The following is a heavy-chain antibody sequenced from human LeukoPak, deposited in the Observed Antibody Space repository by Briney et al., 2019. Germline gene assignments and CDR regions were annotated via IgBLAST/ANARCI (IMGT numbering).Heavy chain of an antibody. CDR1: GGSISSSSYY. Sequence: PSETLSLTCTVSGGSISSSSYYWGWIRQSPGKGLEWIGSIYYSGNTYYNPSLNSRVTITVDTSKKQFSLQLSSVTAADTTVYYCARSHIVAVTGFAFDIWGQGTLVTVSS. J-gene: IGHJ3*02. V-gene: IGHV4-39*01. CDR2: IYYSGNT. D-gene: IGHD2-21*02. CDR3: ARSHIVAVTGFAFDI.